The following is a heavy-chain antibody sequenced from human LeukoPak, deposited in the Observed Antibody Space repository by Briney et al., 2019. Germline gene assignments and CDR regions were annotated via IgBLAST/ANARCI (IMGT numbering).Heavy chain of an antibody. CDR3: ATVVVPAAIRKYYYYYYMDV. CDR2: IIPIFGTA. CDR1: GGTFSSYA. D-gene: IGHD2-2*02. Sequence: SVKVSCKASGGTFSSYAISWVRQAPGQGLEWMGGIIPIFGTANYAQKLQGRVTITTDESTSTAYMELSSLRSGDTAVYYCATVVVPAAIRKYYYYYYMDVWGKGTTVTVSS. J-gene: IGHJ6*03. V-gene: IGHV1-69*05.